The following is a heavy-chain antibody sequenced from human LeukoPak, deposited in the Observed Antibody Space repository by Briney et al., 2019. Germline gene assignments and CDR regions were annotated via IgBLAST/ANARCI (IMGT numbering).Heavy chain of an antibody. J-gene: IGHJ4*02. CDR1: GFTLSSYA. V-gene: IGHV3-23*01. CDR3: AKDRGVGPAAGTRFDY. CDR2: ISGSGGST. Sequence: GGSLRLSCAASGFTLSSYAMSWVRQAPGKGLEWVSAISGSGGSTYYADSVKGRFTISRDNSKNTLYLQMNSLRAEDTAIYYCAKDRGVGPAAGTRFDYWGQGTLVTVSS. D-gene: IGHD6-13*01.